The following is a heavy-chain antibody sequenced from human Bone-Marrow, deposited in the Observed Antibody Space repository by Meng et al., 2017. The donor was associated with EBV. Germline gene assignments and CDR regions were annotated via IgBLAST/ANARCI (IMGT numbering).Heavy chain of an antibody. D-gene: IGHD6-19*01. J-gene: IGHJ4*02. V-gene: IGHV4-61*01. Sequence: HLPESGPGLVKPSETLSLTCTVSGGSVSSGSYYWSWIRQPPGKGLEWIGYIYYSGSTNYNPSLKSRVTISVDTSKNQFSLKLSSVTAADTAVYYCARVALAVAGYFDYWGQGTLVTVSS. CDR1: GGSVSSGSYY. CDR2: IYYSGST. CDR3: ARVALAVAGYFDY.